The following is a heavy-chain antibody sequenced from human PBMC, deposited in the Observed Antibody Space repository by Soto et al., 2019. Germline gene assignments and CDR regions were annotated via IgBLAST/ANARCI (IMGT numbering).Heavy chain of an antibody. CDR1: GDSVSNGDYP. CDR3: ARDVSSSQGMDV. J-gene: IGHJ6*02. V-gene: IGHV4-61*03. Sequence: PSETISLTRTVSGDSVSNGDYPWSWIRQPPGKGLEWIGYISYNGDTNYNPSLKSRLTILADTSKNHFSLNLTSVTAADTAVYYCARDVSSSQGMDVWGQGTTVTVSS. D-gene: IGHD2-2*01. CDR2: ISYNGDT.